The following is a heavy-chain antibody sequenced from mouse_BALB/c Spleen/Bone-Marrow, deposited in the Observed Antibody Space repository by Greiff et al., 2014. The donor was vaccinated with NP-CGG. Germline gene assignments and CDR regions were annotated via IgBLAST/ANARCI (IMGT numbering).Heavy chain of an antibody. J-gene: IGHJ2*01. CDR3: ARDVPLYDVGYFDY. CDR2: ISSGSSTI. D-gene: IGHD2-14*01. Sequence: EVQLVESGGGLVQPGGSRKLSCAASGFTFSSFGMHWVRQAPEKGLEWVAYISSGSSTIYYADTVKGRFTISRDNPKNILFLQMTSLRSEDTAMYYCARDVPLYDVGYFDYWGQGTTLTVSS. CDR1: GFTFSSFG. V-gene: IGHV5-17*02.